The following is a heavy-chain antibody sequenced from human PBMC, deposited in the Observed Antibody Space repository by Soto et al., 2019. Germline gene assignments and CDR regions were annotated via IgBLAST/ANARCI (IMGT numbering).Heavy chain of an antibody. CDR3: AKLLDIVVVPPYSPFDY. D-gene: IGHD2-2*03. Sequence: VQLVESGGGVVQPGRSLRLSCAASGFTFSSYGMHWVRQAPGKGLEWVAVISYDGSNKYYADSVKGRFTISRDNSKNTLYLQMNSLRAEDTAVYYCAKLLDIVVVPPYSPFDYWGQGTLVTVSS. CDR2: ISYDGSNK. V-gene: IGHV3-30*18. J-gene: IGHJ4*02. CDR1: GFTFSSYG.